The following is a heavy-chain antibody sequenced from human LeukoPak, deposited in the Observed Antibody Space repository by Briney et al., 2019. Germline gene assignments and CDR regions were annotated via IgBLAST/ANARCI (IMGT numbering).Heavy chain of an antibody. CDR2: MKSDVSGATP. V-gene: IGHV3-15*01. CDR1: VLTLSNTL. D-gene: IGHD3-10*01. J-gene: IGHJ3*01. CDR3: TTDFG. Sequence: CLSLSSNASVLTLSNTLIHSVPQSPGPGLEWVGRMKSDVSGATPDYATPVKGRFTISSDDSENPLHLHMNNLKIEDGAVYYCTTDFGWGQGTMVTVSS.